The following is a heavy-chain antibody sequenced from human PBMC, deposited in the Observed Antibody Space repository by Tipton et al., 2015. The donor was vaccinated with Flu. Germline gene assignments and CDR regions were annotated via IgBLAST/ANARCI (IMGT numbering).Heavy chain of an antibody. J-gene: IGHJ4*01. CDR1: GYSFTSYW. D-gene: IGHD6-13*01. CDR3: ARPRLESSSWPIGF. Sequence: MQLVQSGAEVKKAGGPLKISCKGSGYSFTSYWIGWVRQMPGKGLEWMGIINPDDSDTRYSPSFHGQVTISVDKSIRTAYLQWSSLKASDTAIYYCARPRLESSSWPIGFWGRGTLVTVSS. V-gene: IGHV5-51*01. CDR2: INPDDSDT.